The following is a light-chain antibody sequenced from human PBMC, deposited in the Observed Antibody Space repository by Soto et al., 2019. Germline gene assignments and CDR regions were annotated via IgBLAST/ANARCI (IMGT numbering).Light chain of an antibody. J-gene: IGLJ1*01. CDR1: SSDVGEYNF. V-gene: IGLV2-11*01. Sequence: QSALTQPRSVSGSPGQSVAISCTGTSSDVGEYNFVSWYQQHPDKAPKLVIYDVSKRPSGVPDRFSGSKSGNTASLTISGLQADDEADYYCCSYAGSYTYVFGTGTKVTVL. CDR3: CSYAGSYTYV. CDR2: DVS.